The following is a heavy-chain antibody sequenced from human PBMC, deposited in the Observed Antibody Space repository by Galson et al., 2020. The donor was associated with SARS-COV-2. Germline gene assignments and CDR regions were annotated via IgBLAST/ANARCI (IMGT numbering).Heavy chain of an antibody. Sequence: ALLGESLKISCAASGFTFSSYWMHWVRQAPGKGLVWVSRIYSEGSSTSYADSVKGRFTISGDNAKNTLYLQMNSLRAEDTAVYYCARGDMGNDYFDYWGQGTLVTGAS. D-gene: IGHD7-27*01. J-gene: IGHJ4*02. CDR3: ARGDMGNDYFDY. CDR2: IYSEGSST. V-gene: IGHV3-74*01. CDR1: GFTFSSYW.